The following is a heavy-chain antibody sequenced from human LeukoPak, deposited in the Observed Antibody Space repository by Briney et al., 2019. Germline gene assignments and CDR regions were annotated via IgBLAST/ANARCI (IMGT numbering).Heavy chain of an antibody. CDR1: GGSISSGDYY. CDR3: ARVYGSVNYYMDV. J-gene: IGHJ6*03. V-gene: IGHV4-30-4*01. CDR2: IYYSGST. D-gene: IGHD3-10*01. Sequence: SETLSLTCTVSGGSISSGDYYWSWIRQPPGKGLEWIGYIYYSGSTYYNPSLKSRVTISVDTSKNQFSLKLSSVTAADTAVYYCARVYGSVNYYMDVWGKGTSVTVSS.